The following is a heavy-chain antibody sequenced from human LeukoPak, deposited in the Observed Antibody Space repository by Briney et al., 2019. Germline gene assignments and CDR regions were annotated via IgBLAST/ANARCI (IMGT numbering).Heavy chain of an antibody. CDR1: GGSFSGYY. V-gene: IGHV4-34*01. CDR2: IYHSGST. J-gene: IGHJ3*02. Sequence: SETLSLTCAVYGGSFSGYYWSWIRQPPGKGLEWIGEIYHSGSTNYNPSLKSRVTISVDKSKNQFSLKLSSVTAADTAVYYCARDFTIGNAFDIWGQGTMVTVSS. CDR3: ARDFTIGNAFDI. D-gene: IGHD3-3*01.